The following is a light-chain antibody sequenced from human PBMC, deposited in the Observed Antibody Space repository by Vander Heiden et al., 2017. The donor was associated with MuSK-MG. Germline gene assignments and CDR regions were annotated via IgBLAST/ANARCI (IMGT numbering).Light chain of an antibody. CDR3: QLRSNWPPGVT. CDR2: DAS. V-gene: IGKV3-11*01. CDR1: QSVSSY. Sequence: PGERATLSCRASQSVSSYLAWYQQKPGQAPRLLIYDASNRATGIPARFSGSGSGTDFTLTISSLEPEDFAVYYCQLRSNWPPGVTFGHGTKVXIK. J-gene: IGKJ3*01.